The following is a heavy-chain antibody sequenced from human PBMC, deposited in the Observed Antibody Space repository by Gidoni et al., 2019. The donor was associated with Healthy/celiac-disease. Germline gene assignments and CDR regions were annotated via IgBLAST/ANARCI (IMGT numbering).Heavy chain of an antibody. CDR2: ISYDGSNK. D-gene: IGHD5-18*01. Sequence: QVQLVESGGGVVQPGRSLRLSCAASGFTFSSYAMHWVRQAPGRGLEWVAVISYDGSNKFYADSVKGRFTISRDNSKNTLYLQMNSLRAEDTAVYYCARDMLADTAMVWGQGTLVTVSS. J-gene: IGHJ4*02. V-gene: IGHV3-30*04. CDR1: GFTFSSYA. CDR3: ARDMLADTAMV.